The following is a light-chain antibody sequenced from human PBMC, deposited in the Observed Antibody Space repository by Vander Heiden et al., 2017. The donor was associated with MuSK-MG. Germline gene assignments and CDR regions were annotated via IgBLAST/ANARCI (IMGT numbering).Light chain of an antibody. CDR3: QSYDSGKEVV. J-gene: IGLJ2*01. CDR1: SGRLASNY. CDR2: EDD. Sequence: FTLTQPPSVSASPGKTATISCIRSSGRLASNYVQWYQQRPGSSPTIVIYEDDQRASGVPDRFSGSIDSSSNSASLTIAGLRTEDEADYYCQSYDSGKEVVFGGGTKLTVL. V-gene: IGLV6-57*01.